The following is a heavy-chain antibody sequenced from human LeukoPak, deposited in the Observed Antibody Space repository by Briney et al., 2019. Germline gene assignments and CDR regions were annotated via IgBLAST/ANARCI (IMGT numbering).Heavy chain of an antibody. D-gene: IGHD6-19*01. CDR2: ISGSGGST. CDR3: AKAYSSGWYYFDY. Sequence: GGSLRLSCAASGFTFSSYAMSWVRQAPGKGLEWVSAISGSGGSTYYADSVKGRFTVSRDNSKNTLYLQMNSLRAEDTAVYYCAKAYSSGWYYFDYWGQGTLVAVSS. V-gene: IGHV3-23*01. J-gene: IGHJ4*02. CDR1: GFTFSSYA.